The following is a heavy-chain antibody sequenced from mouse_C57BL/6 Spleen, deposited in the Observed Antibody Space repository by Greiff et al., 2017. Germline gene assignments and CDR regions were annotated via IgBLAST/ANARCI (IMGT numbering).Heavy chain of an antibody. J-gene: IGHJ4*01. CDR1: GYTFTDYE. V-gene: IGHV1-15*01. CDR2: IDPETGGT. CDR3: TIYYDYEYYAMDY. Sequence: QVQLQQSGAELVRPGASVTLSCKASGYTFTDYEMHWVKQTPVHGLEWIGAIDPETGGTAYNQKFKGKAILTADKSSSTAYMELRSLTSEDSAVYYCTIYYDYEYYAMDYWGQGTSVTVSS. D-gene: IGHD2-4*01.